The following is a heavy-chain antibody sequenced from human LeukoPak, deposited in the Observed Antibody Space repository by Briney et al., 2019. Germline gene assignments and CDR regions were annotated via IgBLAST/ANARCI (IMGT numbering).Heavy chain of an antibody. CDR1: GFTVSSNY. J-gene: IGHJ6*03. Sequence: GGSLRLSCAASGFTVSSNYMSWVRQAPGKGLEWVSGIRGSGVSTYYADSVKGRFTISRDNSKNTLYLQMNSLRAEDTAVYYCAKVYVGAGSDYYYMDVWGKGTTVTVSS. D-gene: IGHD3-10*01. CDR3: AKVYVGAGSDYYYMDV. CDR2: IRGSGVST. V-gene: IGHV3-23*01.